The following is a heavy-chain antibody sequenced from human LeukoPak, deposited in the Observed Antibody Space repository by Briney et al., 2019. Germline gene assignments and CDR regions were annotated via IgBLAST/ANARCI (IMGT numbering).Heavy chain of an antibody. CDR2: IWHDGSVE. V-gene: IGHV3-33*06. Sequence: GGSLRLSCAASGFTFSRHGMQWVRQAPGKGLEWVAMIWHDGSVEEYAASVKGRFTISRDNSRDTLFLQMNRLRDDDTAVYYCAKEGDQFRGYLDAWGRGTTVTVSS. D-gene: IGHD3-16*01. J-gene: IGHJ6*03. CDR1: GFTFSRHG. CDR3: AKEGDQFRGYLDA.